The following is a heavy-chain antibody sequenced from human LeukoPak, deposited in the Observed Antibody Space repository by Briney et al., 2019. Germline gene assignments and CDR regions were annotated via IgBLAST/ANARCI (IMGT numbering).Heavy chain of an antibody. D-gene: IGHD6-13*01. CDR1: GYSISSGYY. Sequence: PSETLSLTCTVSGYSISSGYYCGWIRQPPGKGLEWIGSIYHSGSTYYNPSLKSRVTISVDTYKNQFSLKLSSVTAADTAVYYCARDLGYSSSWHTSNWFDPWGQGTLVTVSS. V-gene: IGHV4-38-2*02. CDR3: ARDLGYSSSWHTSNWFDP. CDR2: IYHSGST. J-gene: IGHJ5*02.